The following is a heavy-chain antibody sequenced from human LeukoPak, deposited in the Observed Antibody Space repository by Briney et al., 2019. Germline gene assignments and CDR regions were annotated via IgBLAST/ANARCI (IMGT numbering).Heavy chain of an antibody. CDR3: AKDSTPYDILTGYYTEFDY. J-gene: IGHJ4*02. Sequence: GGSLRLSCAGSGFPFSSHGMNWVRQAPGKGLEWVSGISPGGGPTYYADSVKGRFTISRDNSKNTLYLQMNSLRAEDTAVYYCAKDSTPYDILTGYYTEFDYWGQGTLVTVSS. CDR1: GFPFSSHG. CDR2: ISPGGGPT. D-gene: IGHD3-9*01. V-gene: IGHV3-23*01.